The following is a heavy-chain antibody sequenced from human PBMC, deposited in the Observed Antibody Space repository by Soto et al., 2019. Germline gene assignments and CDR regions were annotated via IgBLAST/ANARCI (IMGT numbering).Heavy chain of an antibody. CDR1: GYIFSNYE. Sequence: QVQLVQSGAEMKKPGASVKVSCKASGYIFSNYEISWVRQAPGQGLEWMGWISPNNGDTNYAQKCQGKVTKNPGNTTSTADMEMRGLKSADTATYYCARRHGAINSVGVVTEDDYWGQGTMVTVSS. V-gene: IGHV1-18*01. J-gene: IGHJ4*02. CDR3: ARRHGAINSVGVVTEDDY. D-gene: IGHD3-3*01. CDR2: ISPNNGDT.